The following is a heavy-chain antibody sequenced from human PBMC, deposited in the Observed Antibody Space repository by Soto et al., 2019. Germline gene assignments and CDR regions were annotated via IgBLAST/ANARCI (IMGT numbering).Heavy chain of an antibody. CDR3: ARQRLWGTSGYYYFEN. J-gene: IGHJ4*02. CDR2: IYPGDSDT. CDR1: GHIFSNYW. Sequence: PRESLKTSCKGSGHIFSNYWIGWVRQMPGKGLEWMGIIYPGDSDTRYSPSFQRQVTITVDKSINTAYLQWSRLKASDTAIYYCARQRLWGTSGYYYFENWGQGTLVTVSS. D-gene: IGHD3-22*01. V-gene: IGHV5-51*01.